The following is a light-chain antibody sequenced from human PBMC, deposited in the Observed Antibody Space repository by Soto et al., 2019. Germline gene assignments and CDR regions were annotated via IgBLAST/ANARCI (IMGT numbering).Light chain of an antibody. Sequence: DIVMTQSPDSLAVSLGERATINCKSSQSVLYSSNNKNYLAWYQQKPGQPPKLLIYWASTRESGVPDRFSGSGSGTDFTLPISSLQAEDVAVYYCQQCYSIPYTFGQGTKLEIK. CDR2: WAS. CDR1: QSVLYSSNNKNY. J-gene: IGKJ2*01. V-gene: IGKV4-1*01. CDR3: QQCYSIPYT.